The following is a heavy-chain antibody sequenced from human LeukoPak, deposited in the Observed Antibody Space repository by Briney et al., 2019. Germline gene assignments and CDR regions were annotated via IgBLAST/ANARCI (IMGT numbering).Heavy chain of an antibody. D-gene: IGHD3-3*01. CDR1: GFTFSSYS. V-gene: IGHV3-21*01. CDR3: ARAGEDDFWSGYASRDFDY. J-gene: IGHJ4*02. CDR2: ISSSSSYI. Sequence: PGGSLRLSCAASGFTFSSYSMNWVRQAPGEGLEWVSSISSSSSYIYYANSVKGRFTISRDNAKNSLYLQMNSLRAEDTAVYYCARAGEDDFWSGYASRDFDYWGQGTLVTVSS.